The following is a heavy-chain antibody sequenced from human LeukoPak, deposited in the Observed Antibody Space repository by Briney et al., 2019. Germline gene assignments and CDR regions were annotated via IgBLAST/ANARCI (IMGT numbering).Heavy chain of an antibody. CDR3: VKKWFGELYYYFDY. V-gene: IGHV3-21*01. D-gene: IGHD3-10*01. CDR2: ISHSSTYI. Sequence: PGGSLRLSCAASGFTFSSYSMNWVRQAPGKGLEWVSSISHSSTYIYYADSVKGRFTISRDNAKNSLYLQMNSLSAEDTAVYYCVKKWFGELYYYFDYWGQGTLVTVSS. J-gene: IGHJ4*02. CDR1: GFTFSSYS.